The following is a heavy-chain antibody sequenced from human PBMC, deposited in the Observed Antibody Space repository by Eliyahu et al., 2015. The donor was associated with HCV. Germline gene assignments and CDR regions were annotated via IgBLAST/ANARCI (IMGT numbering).Heavy chain of an antibody. J-gene: IGHJ4*02. D-gene: IGHD3-10*01. CDR3: AGHVVAYGSGSYY. CDR1: GGSISSSSFY. V-gene: IGHV4-39*01. CDR2: LYHSGNT. Sequence: QLQLQESGPGLVKPSETLSLPCTVPGGSISSSSFYWGWIRQPPGKGLEWIGSLYHSGNTYYNPSLKSRVTMSVDTSKNQFSLKLSSLTAADTTVYYCAGHVVAYGSGSYYWGQGILVTVSS.